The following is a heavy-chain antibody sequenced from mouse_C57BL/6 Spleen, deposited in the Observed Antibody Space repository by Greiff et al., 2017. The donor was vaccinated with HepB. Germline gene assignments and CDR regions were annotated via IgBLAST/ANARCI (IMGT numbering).Heavy chain of an antibody. Sequence: QVQLKQPGAELVRPGSSVKLSCKASGYTFTSYWMDWVKQRPGQGLEWIGNIYPSDSETHYNQKFKDKATLTVDKSSSTAYMQLSSLTSEDSAVYYCARDYSILDYWGQGTTLTVSS. D-gene: IGHD2-5*01. CDR2: IYPSDSET. V-gene: IGHV1-61*01. CDR3: ARDYSILDY. CDR1: GYTFTSYW. J-gene: IGHJ2*01.